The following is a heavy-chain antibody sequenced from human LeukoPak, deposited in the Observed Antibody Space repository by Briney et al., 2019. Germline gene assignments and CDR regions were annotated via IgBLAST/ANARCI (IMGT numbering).Heavy chain of an antibody. V-gene: IGHV3-23*01. D-gene: IGHD6-19*01. Sequence: PGGSLRLSCAASGFTFSSYAMSWVRQAPGKGLEWVSAISGSGGSTYYADSVKGRFTISRDNSKNTLYLQMNSLRAEDTAVYCCAKGPGSGWPISAYDYWGQGTLVTVSS. J-gene: IGHJ4*02. CDR3: AKGPGSGWPISAYDY. CDR1: GFTFSSYA. CDR2: ISGSGGST.